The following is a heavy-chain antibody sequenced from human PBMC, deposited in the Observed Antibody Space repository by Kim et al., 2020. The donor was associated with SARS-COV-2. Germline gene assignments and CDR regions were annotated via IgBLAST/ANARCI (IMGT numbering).Heavy chain of an antibody. CDR1: GGSISSGGYY. D-gene: IGHD3-9*01. CDR3: ARDRAHTLRNFDWAQYWYFDL. Sequence: SETLSLTCTVSGGSISSGGYYWSWIRQHPGKGLEWIGYIYYSGSTYYNPSIKSRVTISVDTSKNQFSLKLSSVTAADTAVYYCARDRAHTLRNFDWAQYWYFDLWGRGTLVTVSS. J-gene: IGHJ2*01. V-gene: IGHV4-31*03. CDR2: IYYSGST.